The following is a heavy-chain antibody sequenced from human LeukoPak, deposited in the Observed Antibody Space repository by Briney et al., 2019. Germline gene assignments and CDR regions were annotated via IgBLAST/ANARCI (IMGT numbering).Heavy chain of an antibody. J-gene: IGHJ3*02. CDR1: GFTVSSNS. Sequence: PGGSLRLSCTVSGFTVSSNSMSWVRQAPGKGLEWVSFIYSDNTHYSDSVKGRFTISRDNARKSLYLQMNSLRAEDTAVYYCARQGDGYNDAFDIWGQGTMVTVSS. CDR2: IYSDNT. D-gene: IGHD5-24*01. V-gene: IGHV3-66*04. CDR3: ARQGDGYNDAFDI.